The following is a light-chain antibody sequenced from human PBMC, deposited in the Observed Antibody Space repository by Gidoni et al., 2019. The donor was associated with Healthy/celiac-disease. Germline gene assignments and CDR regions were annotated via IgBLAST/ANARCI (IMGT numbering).Light chain of an antibody. J-gene: IGKJ2*01. V-gene: IGKV4-1*01. CDR1: QSVLYSSNNKNY. Sequence: SVMTQSPDALAVSLGERATINCKSSQSVLYSSNNKNYLAWYQQKPGQPPKLLIYWASTRESGVPDRCSGSGSGTDFTLTISSLQAEDVAVYYCQQYYSTPPYTFGQGTKLEIK. CDR2: WAS. CDR3: QQYYSTPPYT.